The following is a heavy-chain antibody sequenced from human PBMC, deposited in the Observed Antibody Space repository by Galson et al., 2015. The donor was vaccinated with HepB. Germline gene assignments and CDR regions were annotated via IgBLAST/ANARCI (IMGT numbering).Heavy chain of an antibody. CDR2: INWNDDK. V-gene: IGHV2-5*01. CDR3: AHSLGLVGPYFDY. CDR1: GFSLRISGMG. D-gene: IGHD2-8*02. Sequence: PALMKPSQTLTLTCAFSGFSLRISGMGVGWIRQPPVKALEWLAFINWNDDKRYSPSLKSRDTITKETTKNQEVLRMTNMDPVDTATYYCAHSLGLVGPYFDYWGQGTLVTVSS. J-gene: IGHJ4*02.